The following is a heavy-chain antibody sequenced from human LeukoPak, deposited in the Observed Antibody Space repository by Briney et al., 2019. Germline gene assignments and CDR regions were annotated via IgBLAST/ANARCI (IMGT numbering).Heavy chain of an antibody. CDR1: GFTFSSYG. J-gene: IGHJ4*02. Sequence: GGSLRLSCAASGFTFSSYGMHWVRQAPGKGLEWVAFIRYDGSNKYYADSVKGRFTISRDNSKNTLYLQMNSLRAEDTAVYYCARAEVWFGEGVDYWGQGTLVTVSS. CDR3: ARAEVWFGEGVDY. CDR2: IRYDGSNK. D-gene: IGHD3-10*01. V-gene: IGHV3-30*02.